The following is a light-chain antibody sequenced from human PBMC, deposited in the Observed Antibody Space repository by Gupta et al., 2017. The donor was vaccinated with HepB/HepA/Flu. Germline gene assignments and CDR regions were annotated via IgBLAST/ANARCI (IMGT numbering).Light chain of an antibody. CDR3: SSYTSSSTLVV. J-gene: IGLJ2*01. CDR1: SSDVGGYNY. Sequence: VTRPAPLSGSLGRRITISCTGTSSDVGGYNYVSWYQQHPGKAPKLMIYDVSNRPSGVSNRFSGSKSGNTASLTISGLQAEDEAEYYCSSYTSSSTLVVFGGGTKLTVL. V-gene: IGLV2-14*03. CDR2: DVS.